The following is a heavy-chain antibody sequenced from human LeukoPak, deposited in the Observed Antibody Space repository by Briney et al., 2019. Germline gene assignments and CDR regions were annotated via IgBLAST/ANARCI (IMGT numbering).Heavy chain of an antibody. Sequence: SETLSLTCTVSGYSISTGYYWDWIRQPPGKGLEWIGTFYHGGSTYYNPSLKSRVTISVDTSKKQFSLKLSSVTAADTAVYYCASSVYYYYMDVWGKGTTVTVSS. CDR3: ASSVYYYYMDV. CDR1: GYSISTGYY. J-gene: IGHJ6*03. CDR2: FYHGGST. V-gene: IGHV4-38-2*02.